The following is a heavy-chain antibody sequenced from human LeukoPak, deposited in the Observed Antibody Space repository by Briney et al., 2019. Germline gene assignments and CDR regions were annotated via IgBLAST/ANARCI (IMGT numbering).Heavy chain of an antibody. J-gene: IGHJ4*02. CDR2: IRYDGSNK. V-gene: IGHV3-30*02. CDR1: GFTFSSYG. CDR3: AKDGPEYYDFWSVRYVALDY. D-gene: IGHD3-3*01. Sequence: GGSLRLSCAASGFTFSSYGMHWVRQAPGKGLEWVAFIRYDGSNKYYADSVKGRFTISRDNSKNTLYLQMNSLRAEDTAVYYCAKDGPEYYDFWSVRYVALDYWGQGTLVTVSS.